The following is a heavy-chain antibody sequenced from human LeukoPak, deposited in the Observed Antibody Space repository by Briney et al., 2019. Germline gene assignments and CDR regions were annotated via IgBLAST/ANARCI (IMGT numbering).Heavy chain of an antibody. CDR2: INHSGST. CDR1: GGSFSGYY. V-gene: IGHV4-34*01. D-gene: IGHD3-22*01. CDR3: ARGPYYDSSGYYHLQGVPIDY. J-gene: IGHJ4*02. Sequence: PSETLSLTCAVYGGSFSGYYWSWIRQPPGKGLEWIGEINHSGSTNYNPSLKSRVTISVDTSKNQFSLKLSSVTAADTAVYYCARGPYYDSSGYYHLQGVPIDYRGQGTPVTVSS.